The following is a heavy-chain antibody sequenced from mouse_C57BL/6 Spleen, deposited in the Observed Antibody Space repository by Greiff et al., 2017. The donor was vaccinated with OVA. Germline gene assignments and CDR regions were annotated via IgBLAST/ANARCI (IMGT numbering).Heavy chain of an antibody. V-gene: IGHV1-72*01. CDR3: ARHDYDVGDWYFDV. Sequence: QVQLKQPGAELVKPGASVKLSCKASGYTFTSYWMHWVKQRPGRGLEWIGRIDPNSGGTKYNEKFKSKATLTVDKPSSTAYMQLSSLTSEDSAVYYCARHDYDVGDWYFDVWGTGTTVTVSS. J-gene: IGHJ1*03. CDR1: GYTFTSYW. D-gene: IGHD2-4*01. CDR2: IDPNSGGT.